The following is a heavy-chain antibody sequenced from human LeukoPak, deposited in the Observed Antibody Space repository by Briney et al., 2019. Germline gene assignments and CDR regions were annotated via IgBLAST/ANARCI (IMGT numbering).Heavy chain of an antibody. V-gene: IGHV1-46*01. Sequence: ASVKVSCKASGDTFTSYYMHWVRQAPGQGLEWMGIINPSGGSTSSAQKFQGRVTMTRDMSTSTVYMDLSSLRSDDTAVYYCARDERYDSSGYPFDYWGQGTLVTVSS. CDR2: INPSGGST. J-gene: IGHJ4*02. D-gene: IGHD3-22*01. CDR1: GDTFTSYY. CDR3: ARDERYDSSGYPFDY.